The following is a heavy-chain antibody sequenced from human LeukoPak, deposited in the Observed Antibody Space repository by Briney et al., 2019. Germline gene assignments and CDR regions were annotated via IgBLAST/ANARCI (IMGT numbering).Heavy chain of an antibody. CDR2: ISYDGSNK. J-gene: IGHJ4*02. Sequence: GGSLRLSCAASGFTFSHLWMSWVRQAPGKGLEWVAVISYDGSNKYYADSVKGRFTISRDNSKNTLYLQMNSLRAEDTAVYYCARGGSGGSFVMSFYFDYWGQGTLVTVSS. V-gene: IGHV3-30-3*01. CDR3: ARGGSGGSFVMSFYFDY. D-gene: IGHD2-15*01. CDR1: GFTFSHLW.